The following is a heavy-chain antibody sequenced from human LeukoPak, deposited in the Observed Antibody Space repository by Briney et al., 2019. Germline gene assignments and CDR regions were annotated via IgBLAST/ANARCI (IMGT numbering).Heavy chain of an antibody. Sequence: SETLSLTCAVYGGSFSGYYWSWIRQPPGKGLEWVGEINHSGSTNYNPSLKSRATISVDTSKNQFSLKLSSVTAADTAVYYCARVGDSKVWFDPWGQGTLVTVSS. V-gene: IGHV4-34*01. J-gene: IGHJ5*02. CDR2: INHSGST. D-gene: IGHD4-11*01. CDR3: ARVGDSKVWFDP. CDR1: GGSFSGYY.